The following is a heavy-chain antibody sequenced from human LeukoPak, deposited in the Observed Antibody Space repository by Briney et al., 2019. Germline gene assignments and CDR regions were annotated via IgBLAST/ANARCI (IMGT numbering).Heavy chain of an antibody. J-gene: IGHJ6*04. V-gene: IGHV3-23*01. CDR3: AKDRDIAAGTEKATYGLDV. CDR1: AFTFSNYA. Sequence: GGSLRLSCAASAFTFSNYAMSWVRQAPGKGLEWVSGISFSGGRGYYADSVKGRFTISGDNSKNTLYLQMNSLRVEDTAVYYCAKDRDIAAGTEKATYGLDVWGKGTTVTVSS. CDR2: ISFSGGRG. D-gene: IGHD6-13*01.